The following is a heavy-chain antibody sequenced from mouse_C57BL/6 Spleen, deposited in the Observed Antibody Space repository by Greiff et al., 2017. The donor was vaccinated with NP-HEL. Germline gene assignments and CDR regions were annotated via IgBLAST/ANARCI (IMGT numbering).Heavy chain of an antibody. CDR2: ISSGSSTI. CDR1: GFTFSDYG. V-gene: IGHV5-17*01. Sequence: EVKVVESGGGLVKPGGSLKLSCAASGFTFSDYGMHWVRQAPEKGLEWVAYISSGSSTIYYADTVKGRFTISSYNDKNTLFLQMTSLRSEDTAMYYCATHYIYYFDYWGQGTTLTVSS. CDR3: ATHYIYYFDY. D-gene: IGHD2-12*01. J-gene: IGHJ2*01.